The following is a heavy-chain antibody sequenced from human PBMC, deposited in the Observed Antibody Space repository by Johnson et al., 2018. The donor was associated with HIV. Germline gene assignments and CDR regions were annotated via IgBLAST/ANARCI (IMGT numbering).Heavy chain of an antibody. CDR3: ARDRPPGATLSDAFDI. CDR1: GFTFSDYE. Sequence: VQLVESGGGLVQPGGSLRLSCAASGFTFSDYELNWVRQAPGKGLQWVSALTPSGGGTYYADSVKGRFTISRANSKNKLYLQLNSLRAEDTAVYYCARDRPPGATLSDAFDIWGQGTMVTVSS. D-gene: IGHD1-26*01. J-gene: IGHJ3*02. CDR2: LTPSGGGT. V-gene: IGHV3-23*04.